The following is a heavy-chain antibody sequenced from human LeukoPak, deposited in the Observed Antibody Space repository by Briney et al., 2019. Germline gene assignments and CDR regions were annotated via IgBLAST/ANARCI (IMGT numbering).Heavy chain of an antibody. CDR1: GFTFSSYW. Sequence: GGSLRLSCAASGFTFSSYWMSWVRQAPGKGLEWVANIKQDGSEKYYVDSVKGRFTISRDNAKNSLYLQMNSLRAEDTAVYYCARVDALVLMVYAYFDYWGQGTLVTVSS. D-gene: IGHD2-8*01. CDR3: ARVDALVLMVYAYFDY. V-gene: IGHV3-7*01. J-gene: IGHJ4*02. CDR2: IKQDGSEK.